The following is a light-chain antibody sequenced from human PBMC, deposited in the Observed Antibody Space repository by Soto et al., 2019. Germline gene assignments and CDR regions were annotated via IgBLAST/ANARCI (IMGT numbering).Light chain of an antibody. V-gene: IGKV1-13*02. Sequence: IQLTQSPSSLSASVGDRVTITCRAGQDIGSALAWYQQRPGKAPKLLLYDASNLEAGVPSRFSGRGSGTDFKLTIASLRPEDFATYYCQQFNGFPLTFGGGTKVQIK. CDR2: DAS. CDR3: QQFNGFPLT. J-gene: IGKJ4*01. CDR1: QDIGSA.